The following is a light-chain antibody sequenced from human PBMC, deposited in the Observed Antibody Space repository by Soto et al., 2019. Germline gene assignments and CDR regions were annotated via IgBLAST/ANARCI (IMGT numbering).Light chain of an antibody. CDR2: DAF. J-gene: IGKJ1*01. CDR3: QRHGAT. V-gene: IGKV3-20*01. CDR1: QSVSSSY. Sequence: EIVLTQSPCTLSLSAGERATLSCRASQSVSSSYLAWYQQKPGQAPRLLIYDAFIRATGIPDRFSGSGSGTDFTLTISGLEPEDSAAYYCQRHGATFGQGTKVDIK.